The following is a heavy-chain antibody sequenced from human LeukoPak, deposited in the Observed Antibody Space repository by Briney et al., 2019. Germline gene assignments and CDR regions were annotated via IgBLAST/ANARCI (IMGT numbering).Heavy chain of an antibody. CDR1: GASIRSYY. CDR3: AAYDFWSGYYPDY. Sequence: SETLSLTCTVSGASIRSYYWTWIRQPPGKGLEWIGSIYYSGSTYYNPSLKSRVTISVDTSKNQFSLKLSSVTAADTAVYYCAAYDFWSGYYPDYWGQGTLVTVSS. D-gene: IGHD3-3*01. V-gene: IGHV4-39*07. CDR2: IYYSGST. J-gene: IGHJ4*02.